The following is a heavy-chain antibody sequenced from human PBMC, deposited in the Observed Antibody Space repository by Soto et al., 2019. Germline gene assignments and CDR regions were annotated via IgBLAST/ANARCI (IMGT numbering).Heavy chain of an antibody. CDR1: GFTFSNFW. CDR3: AKGISTPGIDF. D-gene: IGHD2-15*01. V-gene: IGHV3-7*03. Sequence: QPGGSLRLSCAASGFTFSNFWMNWVRQAPGKGLEWVANINEDGSGKSYVDSVKGRITVSRDNTKNSLYLQMNSLRVEDTAVYYCAKGISTPGIDFWGQGTLVTVSS. J-gene: IGHJ4*02. CDR2: INEDGSGK.